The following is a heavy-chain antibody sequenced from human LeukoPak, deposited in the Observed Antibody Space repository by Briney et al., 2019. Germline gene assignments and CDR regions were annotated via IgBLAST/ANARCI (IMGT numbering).Heavy chain of an antibody. V-gene: IGHV4-39*01. CDR3: ARHEVANDAFGI. D-gene: IGHD5-24*01. CDR1: GGSISSYY. Sequence: SETLSLTCTVSGGSISSYYWGWIRQPPGKGLEWIGSIYYSGSTYYNPSLKSRVTISVDTSKNQFSLKLSSVTAADTAVYYCARHEVANDAFGIWGQGTMVTVSS. J-gene: IGHJ3*02. CDR2: IYYSGST.